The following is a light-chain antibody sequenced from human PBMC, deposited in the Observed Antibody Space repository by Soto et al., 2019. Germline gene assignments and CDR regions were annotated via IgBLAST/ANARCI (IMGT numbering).Light chain of an antibody. CDR2: GAS. CDR1: QSVISSY. Sequence: EIVLPQSPGTLSLSPGERATLSCRASQSVISSYLAWYQQKSGQAPRLFIYGASNRATGIPDRFSGSGSGTDFTLTISRLEPEDFAVYYCQQYGSSLWTFGQGTKVDIK. CDR3: QQYGSSLWT. J-gene: IGKJ1*01. V-gene: IGKV3-20*01.